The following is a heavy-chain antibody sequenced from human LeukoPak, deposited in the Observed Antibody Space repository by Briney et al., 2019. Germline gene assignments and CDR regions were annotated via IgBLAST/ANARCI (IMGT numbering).Heavy chain of an antibody. J-gene: IGHJ5*02. D-gene: IGHD1-26*01. V-gene: IGHV5-51*01. CDR2: IYPGDFDT. CDR1: GYSFTNYW. CDR3: ARRVGATLYNWFDP. Sequence: GEFLKISCKGSGYSFTNYWIGWVRQMPGKGLEWMGIIYPGDFDTGYSPSFQGQVTISADKSISTAYLQWSSLKASDTAIYYCARRVGATLYNWFDPWGQGTLVTVSS.